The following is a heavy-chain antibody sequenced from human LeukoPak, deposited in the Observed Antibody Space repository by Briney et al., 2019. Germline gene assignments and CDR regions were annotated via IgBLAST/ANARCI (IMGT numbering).Heavy chain of an antibody. D-gene: IGHD4-23*01. CDR2: IYTSGST. CDR3: ARNDYGGNGGYYYYYMDV. J-gene: IGHJ6*03. Sequence: SETLSLTCTVSGGSISSGSHYWSWIRQPAGKGLEWIGRIYTSGSTNYNPSLKSRVTISVDTSKNQFSLKLSSVTAADTAVYYCARNDYGGNGGYYYYYMDVWGKGTTVTISS. V-gene: IGHV4-61*02. CDR1: GGSISSGSHY.